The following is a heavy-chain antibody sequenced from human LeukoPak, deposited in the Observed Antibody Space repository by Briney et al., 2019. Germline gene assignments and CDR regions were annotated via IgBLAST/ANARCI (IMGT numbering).Heavy chain of an antibody. CDR1: GFTVSSNY. CDR2: IYSGGST. Sequence: GGSLRLSCAASGFTVSSNYMSWVRQAPGKGLEWVSVIYSGGSTYYADSVKGRFTISRDNSKNTLYLQMNSLRAEDTAVYYCAKDMVPTDTYYYDSSGYYNYWGQGTLVTVSS. V-gene: IGHV3-53*01. D-gene: IGHD3-22*01. CDR3: AKDMVPTDTYYYDSSGYYNY. J-gene: IGHJ4*02.